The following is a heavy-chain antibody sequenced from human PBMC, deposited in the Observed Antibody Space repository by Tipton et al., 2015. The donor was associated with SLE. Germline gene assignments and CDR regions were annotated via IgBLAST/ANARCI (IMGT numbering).Heavy chain of an antibody. CDR1: GYTFTDYF. CDR3: ARGLPTVRLYSAYEAYAY. J-gene: IGHJ4*02. Sequence: QLVQSGPEVKKPGASLKVSCKASGYTFTDYFLHWVRLAPGQGLEWMGRINPNNGVPNYAQKFRGRVAMTGDTSITTAYMELRNVRSDDTAVYFCARGLPTVRLYSAYEAYAYWGQGTLVTVSS. CDR2: INPNNGVP. V-gene: IGHV1-2*06. D-gene: IGHD5-12*01.